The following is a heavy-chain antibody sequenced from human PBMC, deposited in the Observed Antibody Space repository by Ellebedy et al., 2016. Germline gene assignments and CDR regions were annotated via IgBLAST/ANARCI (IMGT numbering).Heavy chain of an antibody. D-gene: IGHD3-22*01. J-gene: IGHJ4*02. V-gene: IGHV1-24*01. CDR3: ATGMDYYDSSGTRL. CDR1: RYTLTELS. Sequence: ASVKVSXKVSRYTLTELSMHWVRQAPGKGLEWMGGFDPEDGETIYAQKFQGRVTMSEDTSTDTAYMELSSLRSEDTAVYYCATGMDYYDSSGTRLWGQGTLVTVSS. CDR2: FDPEDGET.